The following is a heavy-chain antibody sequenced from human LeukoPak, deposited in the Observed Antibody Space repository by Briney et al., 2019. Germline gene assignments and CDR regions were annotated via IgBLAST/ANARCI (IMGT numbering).Heavy chain of an antibody. CDR3: AKDLTTVATPYYYYYMDV. J-gene: IGHJ6*03. V-gene: IGHV3-21*01. CDR2: IGISSSHT. D-gene: IGHD4-23*01. CDR1: GFTFSSYA. Sequence: PGGSLRLSCAASGFTFSSYAMSWVRQAPGKGLEWVSSIGISSSHTFYADSVKGRFTISRDNAENSVYLQMNSLRAEDTAVYYCAKDLTTVATPYYYYYMDVWGKGTTVTVSS.